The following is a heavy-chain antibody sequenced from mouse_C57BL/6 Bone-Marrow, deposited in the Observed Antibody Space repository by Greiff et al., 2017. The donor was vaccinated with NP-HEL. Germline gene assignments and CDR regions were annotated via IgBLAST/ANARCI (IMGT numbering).Heavy chain of an antibody. Sequence: VQLQQSVAELVRPGASVKLSCTASGFNIKNTYMHWVKQRPEQGLEWIGRIDPANGNTKYAPKFQGKATITADTSSNTAYLQLSSLTSEDTAIYYCARLGPYYYGTQEAWFAYWGQGTLVTVSA. D-gene: IGHD1-1*01. CDR1: GFNIKNTY. V-gene: IGHV14-3*01. CDR3: ARLGPYYYGTQEAWFAY. J-gene: IGHJ3*01. CDR2: IDPANGNT.